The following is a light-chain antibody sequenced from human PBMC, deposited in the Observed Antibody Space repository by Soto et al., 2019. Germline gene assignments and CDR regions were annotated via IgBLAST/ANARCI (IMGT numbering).Light chain of an antibody. CDR1: QSISIY. CDR2: AAS. V-gene: IGKV1-39*01. CDR3: QQSSSTPPFT. J-gene: IGKJ3*01. Sequence: DIQMTQSPSSLSASVGDRVTITCRASQSISIYLNWYQQKPGKAPKLLIYAASSLQSGVPSRFSADGYGTDFTLTISSPQPEDFATYYCQQSSSTPPFTFGPGTKVEIK.